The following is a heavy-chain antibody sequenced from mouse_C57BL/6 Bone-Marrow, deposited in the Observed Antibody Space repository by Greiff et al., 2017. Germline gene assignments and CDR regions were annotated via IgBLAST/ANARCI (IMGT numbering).Heavy chain of an antibody. J-gene: IGHJ3*01. CDR2: ISDGGSYT. CDR1: GFTFSSYA. V-gene: IGHV5-4*03. Sequence: EVKLMESGGGLVKPGGSLKLSCAASGFTFSSYAMSWVRQTPEKRLEWVATISDGGSYTYYPDNVQGRFTISRDTAKNNLYLQMSHLKAEDTAMYYWARPRDYDVAWVAYWGQGTLGTVSA. D-gene: IGHD2-4*01. CDR3: ARPRDYDVAWVAY.